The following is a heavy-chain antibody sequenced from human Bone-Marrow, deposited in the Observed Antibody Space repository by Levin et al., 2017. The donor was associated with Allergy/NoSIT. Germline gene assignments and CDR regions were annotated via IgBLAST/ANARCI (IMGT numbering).Heavy chain of an antibody. CDR1: GGSISSGGYS. D-gene: IGHD6-6*01. Sequence: KSSETLSLTCAVSGGSISSGGYSWSWIRQPPGKGLEWIGYIYHSGSTYYNPSLKSRVTISVDRSKNQFSLKLSSVTAADTAVYYCARDLAARRGGWFDPWGQGTLVTVSS. CDR3: ARDLAARRGGWFDP. V-gene: IGHV4-30-2*01. J-gene: IGHJ5*02. CDR2: IYHSGST.